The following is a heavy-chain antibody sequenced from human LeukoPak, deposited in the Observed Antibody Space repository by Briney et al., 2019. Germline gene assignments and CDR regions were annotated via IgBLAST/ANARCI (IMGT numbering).Heavy chain of an antibody. CDR1: GYSISSGYY. D-gene: IGHD3-10*01. V-gene: IGHV4-38-2*02. CDR3: ARGPFPNYYGSGSFEL. CDR2: IYHSGST. J-gene: IGHJ4*02. Sequence: PSETLSLTCTVSGYSISSGYYWGWIRQPPGKGLEWIGSIYHSGSTYYNPSLKSRVTISVDTSKNQFFLNLRSVTAADTAVYYCARGPFPNYYGSGSFELWGQGALVTVSS.